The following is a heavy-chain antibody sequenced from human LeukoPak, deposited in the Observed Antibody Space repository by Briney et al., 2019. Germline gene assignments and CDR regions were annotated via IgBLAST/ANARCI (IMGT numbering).Heavy chain of an antibody. CDR1: GYTLTELS. CDR3: ASRIVVDSKGDAFDI. J-gene: IGHJ3*02. V-gene: IGHV1-24*01. Sequence: ASVKVSCKVSGYTLTELSMHWVQQAPGKGLEWMGGFDPEDGETIYAQKFQGRVTMTEDTSTDTAYMELSSLRSEDTAVYYCASRIVVDSKGDAFDIWGQGTMVTVSS. CDR2: FDPEDGET. D-gene: IGHD3-22*01.